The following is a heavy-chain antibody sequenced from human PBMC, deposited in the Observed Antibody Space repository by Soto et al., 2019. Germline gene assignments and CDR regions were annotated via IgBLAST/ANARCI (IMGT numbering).Heavy chain of an antibody. CDR2: IYWDDDK. J-gene: IGHJ6*01. Sequence: FGPILLNPTQTLTLTCTFSGFSLSTSGVVVGWIRQPPGKALEWLALIYWDDDKRYRTSLKIRLTITKDTSKNQVVLTMTNMEPVDTATYYFADSHYDTSGLYYYYGMD. CDR1: GFSLSTSGVV. CDR3: ADSHYDTSGLYYYYGMD. V-gene: IGHV2-5*02. D-gene: IGHD3-22*01.